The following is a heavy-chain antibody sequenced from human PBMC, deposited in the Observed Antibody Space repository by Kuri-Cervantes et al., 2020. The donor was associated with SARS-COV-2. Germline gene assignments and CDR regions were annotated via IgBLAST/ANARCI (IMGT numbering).Heavy chain of an antibody. V-gene: IGHV3-69-1*01. CDR2: ISSSSTI. CDR3: VRDGDHWNFDY. J-gene: IGHJ4*02. D-gene: IGHD1-1*01. Sequence: GGSLRLSCAASGFTFSSYEMNWVRQAPGKGLEWVSSISSSSTIYYADSVKGRFTISRDNAKNMLFLQMNSLRAEDTAVYYCVRDGDHWNFDYWGQGTLVTVSS. CDR1: GFTFSSYE.